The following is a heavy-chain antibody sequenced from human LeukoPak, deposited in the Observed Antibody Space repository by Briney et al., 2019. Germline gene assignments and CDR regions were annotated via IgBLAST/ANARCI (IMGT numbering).Heavy chain of an antibody. CDR2: IYSGGST. V-gene: IGHV3-66*01. CDR1: GFTVSSNY. CDR3: ARNYYDSSGYLNDY. D-gene: IGHD3-22*01. Sequence: GSLRLSCAASGFTVSSNYMSWVRQAPGKGLEWVSVIYSGGSTYYADSVKGRFTISRDNSKNTLYLQMNSLRAEDTAVYYCARNYYDSSGYLNDYWGQGTLVTVSS. J-gene: IGHJ4*02.